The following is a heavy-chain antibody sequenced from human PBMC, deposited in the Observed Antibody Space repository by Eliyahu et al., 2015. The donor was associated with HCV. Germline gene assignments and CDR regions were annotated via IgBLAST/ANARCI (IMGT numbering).Heavy chain of an antibody. CDR2: IIPIFDTT. J-gene: IGHJ4*02. D-gene: IGHD1-26*01. CDR1: GGTFSSXA. CDR3: ARVAGELGSGKYYFAY. V-gene: IGHV1-69*18. Sequence: QVQLVQSGAEVKQPGSSVKVSCKASGGTFSSXAINWVRQAPGQGLEWMGRIIPIFDTTDYAQKFQGRVTITADELTSTAYMELSSLRSEDTAVYYCARVAGELGSGKYYFAYWGQGTLVTVSS.